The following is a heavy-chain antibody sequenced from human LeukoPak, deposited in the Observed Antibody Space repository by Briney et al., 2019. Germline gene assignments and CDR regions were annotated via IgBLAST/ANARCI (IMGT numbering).Heavy chain of an antibody. CDR1: GFTVSRYY. CDR2: FYIDGNT. D-gene: IGHD5-24*01. CDR3: ARGDGYNFFDS. Sequence: GGSLRLSCAASGFTVSRYYMSWVRQAPGKGLEWVSVFYIDGNTYYADSVRGRFTISRDNPKNTIYLQMNSLRAEDTAVYYCARGDGYNFFDSWGQGTLVTVSS. J-gene: IGHJ4*02. V-gene: IGHV3-66*01.